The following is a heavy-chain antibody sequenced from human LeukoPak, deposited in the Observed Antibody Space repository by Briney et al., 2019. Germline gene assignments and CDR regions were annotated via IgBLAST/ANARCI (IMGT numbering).Heavy chain of an antibody. V-gene: IGHV3-23*01. CDR2: ISGSGGST. D-gene: IGHD2-15*01. CDR1: GFTFSSYA. Sequence: GGSLRLSCAASGFTFSSYAMSWVRQAPGKGLEWVSAISGSGGSTYYADSVKGQFTVSRDNSKNTLYLQLNSLRVEDTAVYYCAKGPVAGTRWFDPWGQGTLVTVSS. J-gene: IGHJ5*02. CDR3: AKGPVAGTRWFDP.